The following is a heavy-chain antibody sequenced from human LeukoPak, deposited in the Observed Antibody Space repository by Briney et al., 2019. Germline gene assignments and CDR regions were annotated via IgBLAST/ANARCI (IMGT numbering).Heavy chain of an antibody. CDR2: INHSGST. CDR3: ARAGIAARKADVNY. Sequence: PSETLSLTCAVYGGSFSGYYWSWIRQPPGKGLEWIGEINHSGSTNYNPSLKSRVTISVDTSKNQFSLKLSSVTAAATAVYSCARAGIAARKADVNYWGQGTLVTVSS. CDR1: GGSFSGYY. V-gene: IGHV4-34*01. D-gene: IGHD6-6*01. J-gene: IGHJ4*02.